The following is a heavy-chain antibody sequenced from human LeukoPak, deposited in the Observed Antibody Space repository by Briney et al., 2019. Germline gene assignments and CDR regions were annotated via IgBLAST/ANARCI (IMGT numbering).Heavy chain of an antibody. J-gene: IGHJ4*02. CDR3: VRVFNRPCYGEN. CDR1: GFSGSSHY. V-gene: IGHV3-53*01. CDR2: IYSDGYT. D-gene: IGHD2-2*01. Sequence: GGSLRLSCAASGFSGSSHYMSWVRQSPGKGLEWVSVIYSDGYTYYADSVKGRFSISRDNFKNTLYLQMNNLRAEDTDLDTCVRVFNRPCYGENWGQGTLVTVSA.